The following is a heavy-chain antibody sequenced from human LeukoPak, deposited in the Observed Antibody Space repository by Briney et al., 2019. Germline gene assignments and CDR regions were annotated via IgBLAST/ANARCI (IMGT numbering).Heavy chain of an antibody. J-gene: IGHJ1*01. V-gene: IGHV1-46*02. CDR3: ARDESTSILWW. D-gene: IGHD2-21*01. Sequence: ASVKVSCKASGYNLNTYHMHWVRQAPGQGLEWMGIITSTGTTTICAQKFQGRVTMTRDTSTSTVYMELSSLRSEDTAVYYCARDESTSILWWWGQGTLVTVSS. CDR2: ITSTGTTT. CDR1: GYNLNTYH.